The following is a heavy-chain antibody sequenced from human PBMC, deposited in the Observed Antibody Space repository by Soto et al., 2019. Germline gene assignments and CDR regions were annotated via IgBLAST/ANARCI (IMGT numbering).Heavy chain of an antibody. CDR1: GGSISSGDYY. CDR3: ARDHCSSNICHPTLDSYYGMDV. D-gene: IGHD2-2*01. CDR2: IYYSGST. Sequence: QLQESGPGLVKPSQTLSLTCTVSGGSISSGDYYWNWIRQHPGKGLEWIGYIYYSGSTYYNPSLKSRVTISVDTSKNQFSLKLRSVTAADTAVYYCARDHCSSNICHPTLDSYYGMDVWGQGTTVTVSS. J-gene: IGHJ6*02. V-gene: IGHV4-31*03.